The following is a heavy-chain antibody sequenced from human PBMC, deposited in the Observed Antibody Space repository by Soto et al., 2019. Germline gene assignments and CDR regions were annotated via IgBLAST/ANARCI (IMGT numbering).Heavy chain of an antibody. CDR3: AKGGPFRGGFDP. D-gene: IGHD3-16*01. V-gene: IGHV3-23*01. J-gene: IGHJ5*02. CDR2: ISGRSGVP. Sequence: EGQLLQSGGDLVQPGGSLRLSCAGSGLTLRSYAMTWIRQTPEKGLEWVSTISGRSGVPSYADSVNGRFTVSRDNSKNTLYLQMNSLRPDDTAIYYCAKGGPFRGGFDPWGQGPLVTVAS. CDR1: GLTLRSYA.